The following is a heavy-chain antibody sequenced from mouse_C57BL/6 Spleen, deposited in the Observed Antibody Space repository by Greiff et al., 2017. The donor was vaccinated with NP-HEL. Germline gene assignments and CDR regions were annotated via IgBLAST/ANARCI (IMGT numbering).Heavy chain of an antibody. J-gene: IGHJ1*03. V-gene: IGHV1-74*01. CDR2: IHPSDGDT. CDR3: AKSYYCGSSRYFDV. Sequence: QVQLQQPGAELVKPGASVKVSCKASGYTFTSYWMHWVKQRPGQGLEWIGRIHPSDGDTNYNQKFKGKATLTVDKSSSTAYMQLSSLTSEDSAVYDGAKSYYCGSSRYFDVWGTGTTVTVSS. CDR1: GYTFTSYW. D-gene: IGHD1-1*01.